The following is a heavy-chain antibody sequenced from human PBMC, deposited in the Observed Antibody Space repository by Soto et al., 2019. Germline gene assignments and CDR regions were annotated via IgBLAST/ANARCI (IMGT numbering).Heavy chain of an antibody. CDR2: VFYTGIT. CDR3: AKWVAAAGTA. CDR1: GGSISRYY. V-gene: IGHV4-59*01. D-gene: IGHD6-25*01. J-gene: IGHJ4*02. Sequence: QVHLQESGPGLVKPAETLSLTCSVSGGSISRYYWSWIRQPPGKGLEWIGYVFYTGITKYNPSFKSRATISGDTSRNQFSLNLMSVTAADTAVYYCAKWVAAAGTAWGQGIRVNVSS.